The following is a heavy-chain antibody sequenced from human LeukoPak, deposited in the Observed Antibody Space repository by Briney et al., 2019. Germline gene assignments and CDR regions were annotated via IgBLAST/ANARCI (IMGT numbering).Heavy chain of an antibody. V-gene: IGHV4-59*01. CDR2: IYYSGST. CDR3: AREWGDDYVWGSYRYSFSWFDP. Sequence: PSETLSLTCTVSGVSISSYYWSWLRQPPGKGLEWVGDIYYSGSTNYNPSLKSRVTISVDTSKNQFSLKLSSVTAADTAVYYCAREWGDDYVWGSYRYSFSWFDPWGQGTLVTVSS. D-gene: IGHD3-16*02. J-gene: IGHJ5*02. CDR1: GVSISSYY.